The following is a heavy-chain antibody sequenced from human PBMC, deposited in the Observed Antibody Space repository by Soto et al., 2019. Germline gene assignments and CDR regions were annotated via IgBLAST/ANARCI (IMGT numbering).Heavy chain of an antibody. Sequence: QVQLQESGPGLVKPSETLSLTCTVSGGSISSYYWSWIRQPAGKGLEWIGRIYTSGSTNYNPSLKSRVTMSVDTSKNPFSLKLSSVTAADTAVYYCARESRPDRSAIFGVVDWFDPWGQGTLVTVSS. CDR3: ARESRPDRSAIFGVVDWFDP. J-gene: IGHJ5*02. V-gene: IGHV4-4*07. CDR2: IYTSGST. D-gene: IGHD3-3*01. CDR1: GGSISSYY.